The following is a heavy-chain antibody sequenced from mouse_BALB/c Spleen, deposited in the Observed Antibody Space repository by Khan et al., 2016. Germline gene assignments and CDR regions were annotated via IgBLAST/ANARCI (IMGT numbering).Heavy chain of an antibody. CDR2: IRSKANNHAT. D-gene: IGHD2-4*01. V-gene: IGHV6-6*01. CDR1: GFTFSDAW. CDR3: TAMINY. J-gene: IGHJ2*01. Sequence: EVELVESGGGLVQPGGSMKLSCTASGFTFSDAWMDWVRQSPEKGLEWVAEIRSKANNHATFYAESVKGRFTISRADSRRSVYLHMNSLRAEDTGIYYCTAMINYWGQGTTLTVSS.